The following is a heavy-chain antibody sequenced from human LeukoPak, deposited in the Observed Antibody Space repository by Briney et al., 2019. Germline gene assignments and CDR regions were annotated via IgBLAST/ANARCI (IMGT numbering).Heavy chain of an antibody. D-gene: IGHD3-3*01. CDR3: ARGRGFWSLDPYCMDV. CDR2: MNHSGST. J-gene: IGHJ6*03. Sequence: PSETLSLTCAVYGGSFSGYYWSWLRQPPGKGLEWIGEMNHSGSTNYNPSLKSRVNISVDTSKNQFSLKLSSVTAADTAVYYCARGRGFWSLDPYCMDVWGKGTTVTVSS. CDR1: GGSFSGYY. V-gene: IGHV4-34*01.